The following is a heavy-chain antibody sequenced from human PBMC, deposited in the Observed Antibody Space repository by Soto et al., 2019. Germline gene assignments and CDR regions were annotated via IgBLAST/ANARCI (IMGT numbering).Heavy chain of an antibody. V-gene: IGHV3-66*01. Sequence: ASELTSGDHYGSCILKAQGKGLEWVSVIYSGGSTYYADSVKGRFTISRDNSKNTLYLQMNSLRAENTAVYYCARGPKRRGYLDYWGQGTLVTGSS. J-gene: IGHJ4*02. CDR3: ARGPKRRGYLDY. CDR1: ELTSGDHY. CDR2: IYSGGST.